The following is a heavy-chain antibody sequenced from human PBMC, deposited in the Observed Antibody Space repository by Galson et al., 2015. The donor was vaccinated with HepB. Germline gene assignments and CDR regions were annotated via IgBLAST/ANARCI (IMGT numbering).Heavy chain of an antibody. D-gene: IGHD3-10*01. J-gene: IGHJ6*02. Sequence: SLRLSCAASGFTFSDYYMSWIRQAPGKGLEWVSYISSSGSTIYYADSVKGRFTISRDNAKNSLYLQMNSLRAEDTAVYYCASLYGSGRYSPVFSVKTHYYYGMDVWGQGTTVTVSS. V-gene: IGHV3-11*01. CDR2: ISSSGSTI. CDR1: GFTFSDYY. CDR3: ASLYGSGRYSPVFSVKTHYYYGMDV.